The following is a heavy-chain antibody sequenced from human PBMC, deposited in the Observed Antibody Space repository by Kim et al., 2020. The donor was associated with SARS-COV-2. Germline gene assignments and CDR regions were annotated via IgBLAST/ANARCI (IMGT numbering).Heavy chain of an antibody. CDR1: GFTFSSYG. CDR3: SKSADGSYYHPIDY. J-gene: IGHJ4*02. D-gene: IGHD1-26*01. V-gene: IGHV3-33*01. CDR2: IWYDGSNK. Sequence: GGSLRLSCAASGFTFSSYGMHWVRQAPGKGLEWVAVIWYDGSNKYYADSVKGRFTISRDNSKNTLYLQMSSLRAEDTAVYYCSKSADGSYYHPIDYWGQGTLVTVSS.